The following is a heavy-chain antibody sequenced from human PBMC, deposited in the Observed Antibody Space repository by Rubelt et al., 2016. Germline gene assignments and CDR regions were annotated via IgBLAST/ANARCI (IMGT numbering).Heavy chain of an antibody. CDR2: IYHSGST. CDR1: GYSISSGYY. V-gene: IGHV4-38-2*02. CDR3: ARGGDIVVVPAALRSFDY. D-gene: IGHD2-2*02. J-gene: IGHJ4*02. Sequence: QVQLQESGPGLVKPSETLSLTCTVSGYSISSGYYWGWIRQHPGKGLEWIGSIYHSGSTYYNPSLKSRVTISVDTSKNQFSLKLSLVTAADTAVYYCARGGDIVVVPAALRSFDYWGQGTLVTVSS.